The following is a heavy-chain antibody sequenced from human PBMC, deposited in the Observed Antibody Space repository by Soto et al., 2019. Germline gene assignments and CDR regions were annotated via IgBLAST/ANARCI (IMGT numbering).Heavy chain of an antibody. CDR1: GYTFTSYA. CDR3: ARLVGDYYYFDY. J-gene: IGHJ4*02. V-gene: IGHV1-3*01. D-gene: IGHD4-17*01. CDR2: INAGNGNT. Sequence: ASVKVSCKASGYTFTSYAMHWVRQAPGQRLEWMGWINAGNGNTKYSQKFQGRVTITRDTSASTAYMELSSLRSEDMAVYYCARLVGDYYYFDYWGQGTLVTVSS.